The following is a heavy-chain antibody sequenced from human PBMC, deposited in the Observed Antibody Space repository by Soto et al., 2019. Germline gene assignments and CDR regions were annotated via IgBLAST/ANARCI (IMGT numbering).Heavy chain of an antibody. V-gene: IGHV3-9*01. D-gene: IGHD6-19*01. J-gene: IGHJ3*02. CDR3: AIDNGGWSDAFHI. CDR1: GITLDDYA. CDR2: ISGHSGSV. Sequence: EVQLVESGGGLEQPGRSLRLSCAASGITLDDYAMHWVRQGPGKGLEWVSGISGHSGSVGYADSVKGRFTISRDNAKNSLYLQMNRLRTEDTALYYCAIDNGGWSDAFHIWGQGTMVTVSS.